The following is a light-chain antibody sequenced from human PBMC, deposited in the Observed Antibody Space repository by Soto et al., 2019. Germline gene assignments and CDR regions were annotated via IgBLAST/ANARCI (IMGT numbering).Light chain of an antibody. V-gene: IGLV1-44*01. CDR1: SSNIGSNT. CDR2: KNN. J-gene: IGLJ1*01. Sequence: QSVLTQPPSASGAPGQRVTISCSGSSSNIGSNTVNWYQQLPGTAPKLLIYKNNQRPSVGPGRFSGYKSGTSASLAISGLQSEDGADYYCAALDDSLNGYVFGTGTKLTVL. CDR3: AALDDSLNGYV.